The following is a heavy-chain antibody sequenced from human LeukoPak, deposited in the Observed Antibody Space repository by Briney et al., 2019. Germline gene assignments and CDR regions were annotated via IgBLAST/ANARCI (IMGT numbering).Heavy chain of an antibody. CDR3: VRGQIGVSVIVH. V-gene: IGHV3-74*01. CDR1: GFTFSDYW. CDR2: IKGDGSET. J-gene: IGHJ5*02. Sequence: GGSLRLSCAASGFTFSDYWMHWVRQVPGKGLVWFSRIKGDGSETNYADYVKGRLTISRDNAKNTLFLQMNSLRVEDTAVYYCVRGQIGVSVIVHWGQGTLVTVSS. D-gene: IGHD3-22*01.